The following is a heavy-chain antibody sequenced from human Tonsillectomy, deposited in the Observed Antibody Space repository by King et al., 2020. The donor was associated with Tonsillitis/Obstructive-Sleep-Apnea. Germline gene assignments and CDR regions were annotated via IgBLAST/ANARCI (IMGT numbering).Heavy chain of an antibody. J-gene: IGHJ4*02. CDR2: ISPGTGNT. CDR1: GYTSTDYA. Sequence: QLVQSGAEGKKPGASVKVSCKASGYTSTDYAVYWVRQAPGQRLEWLGWISPGTGNTKYSEKLQGRVTITRDTSASIAYLTLNSLRSEDTAVYYCARDRSGPDYWGQGSLVTVSS. D-gene: IGHD1-1*01. V-gene: IGHV1-3*01. CDR3: ARDRSGPDY.